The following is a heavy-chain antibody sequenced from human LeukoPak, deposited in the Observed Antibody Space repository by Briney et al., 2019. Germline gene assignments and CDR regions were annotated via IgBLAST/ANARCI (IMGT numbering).Heavy chain of an antibody. V-gene: IGHV4-59*01. CDR3: ARVEEGYGSGRRENYYYYYMDV. J-gene: IGHJ6*03. CDR2: IYYSGST. D-gene: IGHD3-10*01. Sequence: SETLSLTCTVSGGSISSYYWSWIRQPPGKGLEWIGYIYYSGSTNYKPSLKSRTTISVDTSKNQFSLKLSSVTAADTAVYYCARVEEGYGSGRRENYYYYYMDVWGKGTTVTISS. CDR1: GGSISSYY.